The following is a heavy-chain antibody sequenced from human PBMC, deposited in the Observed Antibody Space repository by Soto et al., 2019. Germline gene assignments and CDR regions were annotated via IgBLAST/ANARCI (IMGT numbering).Heavy chain of an antibody. D-gene: IGHD6-19*01. CDR2: VYYSGAT. CDR1: GDSMATGGHY. V-gene: IGHV4-31*03. J-gene: IGHJ4*02. Sequence: SETLSLTCTVSGDSMATGGHYYNWIRQVPGKGLEWIGYVYYSGATHYTPSLRARATISRDTSKNQFSLRLISVTAADTAVYYCARALSTHIAVAGMGYFDSWGPGTLVTVSS. CDR3: ARALSTHIAVAGMGYFDS.